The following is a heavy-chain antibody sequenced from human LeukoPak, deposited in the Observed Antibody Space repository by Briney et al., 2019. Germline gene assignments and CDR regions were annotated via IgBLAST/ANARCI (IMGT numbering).Heavy chain of an antibody. V-gene: IGHV1-2*02. CDR3: ARDLVGPTTFRWDV. CDR1: GYTFTDYY. D-gene: IGHD1-26*01. Sequence: ASVKVSCKASGYTFTDYYMHWVRQAPGQGVERMGWINPNSGDTNYAQKFQGRVTMTRDTSITTAYMELSRLRSDDTAVYYCARDLVGPTTFRWDVWGQGTTVTVSS. J-gene: IGHJ6*02. CDR2: INPNSGDT.